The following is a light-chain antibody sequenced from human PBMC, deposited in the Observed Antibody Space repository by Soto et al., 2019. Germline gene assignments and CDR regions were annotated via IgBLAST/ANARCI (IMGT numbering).Light chain of an antibody. CDR3: LSGHSRP. CDR1: QGLSSY. Sequence: DIQMTQSPSSVSASVGDRVTITCRASQGLSSYLAWYQQKPGKAPKLLIYAASNLQSGVPSRFSGSGSVTDFTLTISSLKPEDFATYFCLSGHSRPFGGGTKVEIK. V-gene: IGKV1-12*02. CDR2: AAS. J-gene: IGKJ4*01.